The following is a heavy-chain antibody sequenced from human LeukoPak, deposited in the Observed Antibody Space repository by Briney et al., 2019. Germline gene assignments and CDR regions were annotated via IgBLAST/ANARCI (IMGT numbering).Heavy chain of an antibody. D-gene: IGHD3-22*01. CDR2: IYSGGST. CDR3: ARDTRGQYDSSGPKSGVDY. J-gene: IGHJ4*02. Sequence: GGSLRLSCAASGFTLSSNYMNWVRQAPGKGLEEVSVIYSGGSTYYADSVKGRFTISRDNSKNTLYLQMNSLRAEDTAVYYCARDTRGQYDSSGPKSGVDYWGQGTLVSASS. CDR1: GFTLSSNY. V-gene: IGHV3-66*02.